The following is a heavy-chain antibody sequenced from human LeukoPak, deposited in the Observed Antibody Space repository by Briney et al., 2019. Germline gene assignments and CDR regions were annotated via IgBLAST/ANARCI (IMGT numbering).Heavy chain of an antibody. Sequence: SETLSLTCTVSGGSISSSSYYWGWIRQPPGKGLEWIGSIYYSGSTYYNPSLKSRVTISVDTSKNQFSLKLSSVTAADTAVYYCARGLGYCSGGSCYSDAFDIWGQGTMVTVSS. V-gene: IGHV4-39*01. CDR3: ARGLGYCSGGSCYSDAFDI. D-gene: IGHD2-15*01. CDR1: GGSISSSSYY. J-gene: IGHJ3*02. CDR2: IYYSGST.